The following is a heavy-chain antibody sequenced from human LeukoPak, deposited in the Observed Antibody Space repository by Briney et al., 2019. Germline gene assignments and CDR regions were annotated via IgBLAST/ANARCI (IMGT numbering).Heavy chain of an antibody. D-gene: IGHD6-19*01. CDR3: ARELGRLVDY. CDR2: IHSSGAT. Sequence: SETLSLTCTVSGGSINNYFWSWVRQHPGKAPEWIGYIHSSGATVYKTPPFESRAAMSVDTSQNQVPLQLRSVTAADTAVYYCARELGRLVDYWGRGTLVIVSS. V-gene: IGHV4-59*06. CDR1: GGSINNYF. J-gene: IGHJ4*02.